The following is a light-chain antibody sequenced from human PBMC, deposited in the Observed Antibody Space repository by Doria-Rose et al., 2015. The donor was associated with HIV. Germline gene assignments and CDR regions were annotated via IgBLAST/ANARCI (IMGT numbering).Light chain of an antibody. V-gene: IGKV4-1*01. Sequence: DIRVTQSPESLGMSLGERATLNCKSNQSLLYTSKNYLAWYQQKPGQPPKLLIYWASTRQSGVPARFGGSGSGTDFTLTISSLEAEDVAVYYCQQYYDTPSFDPGTTVDIK. CDR2: WAS. J-gene: IGKJ3*01. CDR1: QSLLYTSKNY. CDR3: QQYYDTPS.